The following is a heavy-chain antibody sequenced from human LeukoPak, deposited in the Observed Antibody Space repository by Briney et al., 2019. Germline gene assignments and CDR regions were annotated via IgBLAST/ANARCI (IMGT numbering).Heavy chain of an antibody. CDR2: ITSSGDT. CDR3: TRNGGGLGY. CDR1: GFIFSQYD. Sequence: GGSLRLSCAASGFIFSQYDMIWVRQGPGKGLEWVSSITSSGDTYYADSVQGRFTTSRDTSRSTVFLQMNSLRFEDTAVYYCTRNGGGLGYWGQGTLVTVSS. D-gene: IGHD3-16*01. V-gene: IGHV3-23*01. J-gene: IGHJ4*02.